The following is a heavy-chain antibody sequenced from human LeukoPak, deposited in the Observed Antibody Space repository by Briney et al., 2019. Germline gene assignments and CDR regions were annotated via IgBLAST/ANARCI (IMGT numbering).Heavy chain of an antibody. J-gene: IGHJ4*02. V-gene: IGHV4-59*08. Sequence: SETLSLTCTVSGGSISSYYWSWIRKPPGKGLEWIGYIYYSGSTNYNPSLKSRVTISVDTSKNQFSLKLSPVTAADTAVYYCARLGGYDLPDYWGQGTLVTVSS. D-gene: IGHD5-12*01. CDR3: ARLGGYDLPDY. CDR1: GGSISSYY. CDR2: IYYSGST.